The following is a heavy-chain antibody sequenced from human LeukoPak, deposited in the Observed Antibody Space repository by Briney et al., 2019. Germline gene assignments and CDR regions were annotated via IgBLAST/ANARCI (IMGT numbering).Heavy chain of an antibody. V-gene: IGHV1-69*05. Sequence: SVKVSCKASGGTFSSYAISWVRQAPGQGPEWMGGIIPIFGTANYAQKFQGRVTITTDESTSTAYMELSSLRSEDTAVYYCARGTYCSGGSCYSADYWGQGTLVTVSS. J-gene: IGHJ4*02. CDR2: IIPIFGTA. D-gene: IGHD2-15*01. CDR1: GGTFSSYA. CDR3: ARGTYCSGGSCYSADY.